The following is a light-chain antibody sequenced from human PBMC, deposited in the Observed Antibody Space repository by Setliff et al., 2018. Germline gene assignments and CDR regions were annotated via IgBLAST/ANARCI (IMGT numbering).Light chain of an antibody. V-gene: IGLV2-8*01. CDR3: SSYAGTNNPYV. J-gene: IGLJ1*01. CDR2: EVT. Sequence: QSVLTQPPSASGSPGQSVTISCTGTSSDVGGYDYVSWYQQHPGKAPKLILYEVTKRPSGVPDRFSGSKSGNTASLTVSGLQAEDEADYYCSSYAGTNNPYVFGSGTKVTV. CDR1: SSDVGGYDY.